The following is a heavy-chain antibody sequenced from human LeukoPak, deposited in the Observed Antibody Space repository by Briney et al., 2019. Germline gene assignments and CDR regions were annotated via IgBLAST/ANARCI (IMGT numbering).Heavy chain of an antibody. D-gene: IGHD5-12*01. Sequence: PGGSLRLSCAASGFTFSSYGMNWVRQAPGKGLEWVSYISSSSTIYYADSVKGRFTISRDNAKNSLYLQMNSLRADDTAVYYCARDRPYSGYVGKFDYWGQGTLVTVSS. CDR1: GFTFSSYG. CDR3: ARDRPYSGYVGKFDY. CDR2: ISSSSTI. J-gene: IGHJ4*02. V-gene: IGHV3-48*01.